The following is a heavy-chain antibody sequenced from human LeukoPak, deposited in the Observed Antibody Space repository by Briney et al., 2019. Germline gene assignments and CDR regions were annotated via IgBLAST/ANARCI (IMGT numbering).Heavy chain of an antibody. CDR1: GFTFSIYE. CDR2: ISGSGNTK. Sequence: GGSLRLSCAASGFTFSIYEINWVRQAPGKGLEWVSYISGSGNTKYYADSVKGRFTISRDNAKNSLYLQMNSLRAEDTAVYYCARDRASTFDYWGQGTLVTVSS. J-gene: IGHJ4*02. CDR3: ARDRASTFDY. V-gene: IGHV3-48*03.